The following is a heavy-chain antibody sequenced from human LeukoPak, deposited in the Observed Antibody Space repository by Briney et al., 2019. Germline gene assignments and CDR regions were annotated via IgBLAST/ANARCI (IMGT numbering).Heavy chain of an antibody. CDR2: ISSSSSYI. CDR3: ARSRYCSGGNCYLDAFDI. J-gene: IGHJ3*02. Sequence: GGSLRLSCAASGFTFSSYSMNWVRQAPGKGLEWVSSISSSSSYIYYADSVRGRFTISRDNAKNSLYLQMNSLRAEDTAVYYCARSRYCSGGNCYLDAFDIWGQGTMVTVSS. CDR1: GFTFSSYS. D-gene: IGHD2-15*01. V-gene: IGHV3-21*01.